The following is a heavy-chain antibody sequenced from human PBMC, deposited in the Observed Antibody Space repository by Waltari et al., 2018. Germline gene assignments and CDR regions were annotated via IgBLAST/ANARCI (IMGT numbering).Heavy chain of an antibody. J-gene: IGHJ2*01. CDR3: ARINRLRNWYFDL. Sequence: EVQLVESGGGIVQPGGSLRLSCAASGFTFSSYWMHWVRQAPGKGLVWVSRANSDGSSTSYADSVKCRFTISRDNAKSTVYLQMNSLRAEDTAVYYCARINRLRNWYFDLWGRGTLVTVSS. CDR1: GFTFSSYW. CDR2: ANSDGSST. V-gene: IGHV3-74*01. D-gene: IGHD2-21*01.